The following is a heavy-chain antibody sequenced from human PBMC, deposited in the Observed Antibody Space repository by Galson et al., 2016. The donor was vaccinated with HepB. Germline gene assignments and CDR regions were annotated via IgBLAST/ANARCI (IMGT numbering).Heavy chain of an antibody. J-gene: IGHJ4*02. D-gene: IGHD6-19*01. CDR3: ARFTQQWLDRVYYFNY. V-gene: IGHV3-23*01. CDR2: ISGDGGST. Sequence: SLRLSCAASGFTFSSYAMSWVRQAPGKGLEWVSAISGDGGSTYYAGSVQGRFTSSRDRSKNTLYLQMNSLRADDTAVYYWARFTQQWLDRVYYFNYWGQGTLVTVSS. CDR1: GFTFSSYA.